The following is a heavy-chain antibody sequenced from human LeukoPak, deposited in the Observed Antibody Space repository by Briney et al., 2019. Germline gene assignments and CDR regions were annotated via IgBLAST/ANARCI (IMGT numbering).Heavy chain of an antibody. J-gene: IGHJ4*02. D-gene: IGHD1-14*01. CDR2: ISSSGSTI. CDR1: GFTFSSYE. Sequence: PGGSLRLSCAASGFTFSSYEMNWVRQAPGKGLEWVSYISSSGSTIYYADSVKGRSTISRDNSKNTLYLHINSLRAEDTAVYYCAKDNPLDYWGQGTLVIVSS. V-gene: IGHV3-48*03. CDR3: AKDNPLDY.